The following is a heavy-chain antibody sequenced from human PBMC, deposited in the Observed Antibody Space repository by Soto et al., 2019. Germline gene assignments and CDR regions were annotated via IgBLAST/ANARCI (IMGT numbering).Heavy chain of an antibody. CDR3: ARGASITTNYFDY. Sequence: EVQLVESGGGRVKPGGSLRLSCAASGFTFSSYSMNWVRQAPGKGLEWVSSISSSSSYIYYADSVKGRFTISRDNAKNSLYLQMNSLRAEDTAVYYCARGASITTNYFDYWGQGTLVTVSS. D-gene: IGHD3-3*01. CDR1: GFTFSSYS. V-gene: IGHV3-21*01. J-gene: IGHJ4*02. CDR2: ISSSSSYI.